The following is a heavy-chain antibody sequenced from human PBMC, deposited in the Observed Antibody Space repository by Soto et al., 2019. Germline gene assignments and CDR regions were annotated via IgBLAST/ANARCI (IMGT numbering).Heavy chain of an antibody. J-gene: IGHJ4*02. CDR3: AKRGLSSPLDY. D-gene: IGHD2-2*01. Sequence: SETLSLTCTVSGGSISSYYWSWIRQPPGKGLEWIGYIYYSGSTNYNPSLKSRVTISVDTSKNQFSLKLSSVTAADTAVYYCAKRGLSSPLDYWGQGPLVTVSS. CDR1: GGSISSYY. V-gene: IGHV4-59*01. CDR2: IYYSGST.